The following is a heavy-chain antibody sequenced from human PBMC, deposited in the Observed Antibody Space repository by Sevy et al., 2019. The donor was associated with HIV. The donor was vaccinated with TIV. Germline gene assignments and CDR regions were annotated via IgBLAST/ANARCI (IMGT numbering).Heavy chain of an antibody. CDR2: IDYSGSA. D-gene: IGHD6-6*01. Sequence: SETLSLTCTVSGGSISRYYWSWIRQPPGKGLEWIGYIDYSGSANYNPSLKSRVTMSVDTSTIQFSLELSSVTAADTAVYYCARGYRSSYYFDYWGQGALVTVSS. V-gene: IGHV4-59*01. J-gene: IGHJ4*02. CDR3: ARGYRSSYYFDY. CDR1: GGSISRYY.